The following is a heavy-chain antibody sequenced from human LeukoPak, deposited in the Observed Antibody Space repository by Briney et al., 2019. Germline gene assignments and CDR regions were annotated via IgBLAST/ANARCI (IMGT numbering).Heavy chain of an antibody. CDR1: GGSISSSSYY. Sequence: SETLSLTCTVSGGSISSSSYYWGWIRQPPGKGLEWIGSIYYSGSTYYNSSLKSRVTISVDTSRNQFSLKLTSVTAADTAVYYCARHEGRNRGNMVIVPAAIINWGQGTLVTVSS. J-gene: IGHJ4*02. V-gene: IGHV4-39*01. CDR3: ARHEGRNRGNMVIVPAAIIN. D-gene: IGHD2-2*02. CDR2: IYYSGST.